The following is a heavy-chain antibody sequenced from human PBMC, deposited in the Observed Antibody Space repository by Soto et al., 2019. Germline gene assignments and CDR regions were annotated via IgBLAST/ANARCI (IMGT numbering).Heavy chain of an antibody. V-gene: IGHV1-69*13. CDR3: ATSVGIAPTGEDGMDV. D-gene: IGHD2-8*02. Sequence: ASVKVSCKASGGTFSIYGFSWVRQAPGQGPEWIGGIIPILTTPNYAQKFHGRVTIVADESTTTVYMELSSLKSEDTAVYYCATSVGIAPTGEDGMDVWG. J-gene: IGHJ6*02. CDR2: IIPILTTP. CDR1: GGTFSIYG.